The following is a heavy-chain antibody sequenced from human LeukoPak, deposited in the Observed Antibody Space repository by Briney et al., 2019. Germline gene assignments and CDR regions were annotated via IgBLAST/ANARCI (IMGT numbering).Heavy chain of an antibody. V-gene: IGHV4-59*08. CDR2: IYYSGST. CDR3: ARSGYSYGPYYFDY. D-gene: IGHD5-18*01. CDR1: GGSISSYY. Sequence: SETLSLTCTVSGGSISSYYWSWIRQPPGKGLEWIGYIYYSGSTNYNPSLKSRVTISVDTSKNQFSLKLSSVTAADTAVYYCARSGYSYGPYYFDYWGQGTLVTVSS. J-gene: IGHJ4*02.